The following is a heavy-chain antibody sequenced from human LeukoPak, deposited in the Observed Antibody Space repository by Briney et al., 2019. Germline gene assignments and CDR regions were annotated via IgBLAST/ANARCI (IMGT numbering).Heavy chain of an antibody. D-gene: IGHD6-13*01. CDR1: GFTFSDYY. CDR3: SAGHYYYYMDV. J-gene: IGHJ6*03. Sequence: GGSLRLSCAASGFTFSDYYMSWIRQAQGKGLEWVSYISSSGSTIYYADSVKGRFTISRDNAKNSLYLQMNSLRAEDTAVYYCSAGHYYYYMDVWGKGTTVTVSS. CDR2: ISSSGSTI. V-gene: IGHV3-11*04.